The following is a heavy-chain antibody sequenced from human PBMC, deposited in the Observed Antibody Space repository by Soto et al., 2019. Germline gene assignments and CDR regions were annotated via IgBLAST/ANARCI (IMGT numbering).Heavy chain of an antibody. V-gene: IGHV4-39*01. CDR2: IDYSGNI. Sequence: QLQLQESGPGLVKPSETLSLTCNASGGSITSSGSAWGWIRQSPGKGLEWIGTIDYSGNIYYIPSLKSRITISVDTSKNQISLNLSYVTVADSAVYYCARHIHNQGFEYYFDSWGQGTLVTVSS. CDR1: GGSITSSGSA. J-gene: IGHJ4*02. CDR3: ARHIHNQGFEYYFDS. D-gene: IGHD1-1*01.